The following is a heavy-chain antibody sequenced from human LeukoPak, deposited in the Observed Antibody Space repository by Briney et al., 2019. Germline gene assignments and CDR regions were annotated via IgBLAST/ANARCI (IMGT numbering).Heavy chain of an antibody. D-gene: IGHD3-22*01. CDR2: IYPGDSDT. Sequence: GESLKISCKGSGYSFTSYWIGWVRQMPGKGLEWMGIIYPGDSDTRYSPSFRGHVTISADKSISTAYLQGSSLKASDTDMYYCATETYYYDSSGYGDAFDIWGQGTMVTVSS. V-gene: IGHV5-51*01. J-gene: IGHJ3*02. CDR1: GYSFTSYW. CDR3: ATETYYYDSSGYGDAFDI.